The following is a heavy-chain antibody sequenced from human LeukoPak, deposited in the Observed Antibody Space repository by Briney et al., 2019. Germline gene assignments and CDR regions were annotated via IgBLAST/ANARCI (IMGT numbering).Heavy chain of an antibody. D-gene: IGHD4-17*01. CDR1: GFTFSSYA. Sequence: GGSLRLSRAASGFTFSSYAMSWVRQAPGKGLEWVSAISSTGGRTYYADSVKGRFTISRDNSRNTVYLQMNSLRAEDTAVYYCAKESPYGDNRLYYFDYWGQGTLVTVSS. CDR2: ISSTGGRT. CDR3: AKESPYGDNRLYYFDY. J-gene: IGHJ4*02. V-gene: IGHV3-23*01.